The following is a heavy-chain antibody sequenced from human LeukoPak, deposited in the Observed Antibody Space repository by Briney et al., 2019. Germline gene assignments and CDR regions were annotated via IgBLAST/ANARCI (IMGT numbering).Heavy chain of an antibody. D-gene: IGHD1-26*01. J-gene: IGHJ4*02. Sequence: GRSLRLSCAASGFTFSNAWMNWVRQAPGKGLEWVGRIKSKTDGGTTDNAAPVKGRFIISRDDSKNTMYLQMNSLKTEDTAVYYCTTEHQWDNFDYWGQGTLVTVSS. V-gene: IGHV3-15*01. CDR2: IKSKTDGGTT. CDR1: GFTFSNAW. CDR3: TTEHQWDNFDY.